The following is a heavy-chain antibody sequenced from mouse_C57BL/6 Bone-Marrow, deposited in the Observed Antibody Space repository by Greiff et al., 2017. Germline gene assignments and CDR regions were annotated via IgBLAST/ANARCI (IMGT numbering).Heavy chain of an antibody. CDR2: IDPENGDT. CDR1: GFNIKDDY. D-gene: IGHD2-3*01. Sequence: VQLKESGAELVRPGASVKLSCTASGFNIKDDYMHWVKQRPEQGLEWIGWIDPENGDTEYASKFQGKATITADTSSNTAYLQLSSLTSEDTAVYYCTRWLLYFDYWGQGTTLTVSS. V-gene: IGHV14-4*01. J-gene: IGHJ2*01. CDR3: TRWLLYFDY.